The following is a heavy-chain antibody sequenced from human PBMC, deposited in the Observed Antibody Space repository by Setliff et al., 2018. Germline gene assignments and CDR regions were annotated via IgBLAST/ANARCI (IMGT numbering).Heavy chain of an antibody. CDR2: ISAYNGNT. CDR1: GYTFTSYG. Sequence: ASVKVSCKASGYTFTSYGISWVRQAPGQGLEWMGWISAYNGNTNYAEKFQGRVTITADTSTDTAYMELSSLRSEDTAVYYCATLPLITMVRGVIPEGAPHMDVWGQGTTVTVSS. D-gene: IGHD3-10*01. V-gene: IGHV1-18*01. CDR3: ATLPLITMVRGVIPEGAPHMDV. J-gene: IGHJ6*02.